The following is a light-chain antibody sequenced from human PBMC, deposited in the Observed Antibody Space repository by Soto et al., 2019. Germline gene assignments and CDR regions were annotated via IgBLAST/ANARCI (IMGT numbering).Light chain of an antibody. J-gene: IGKJ1*01. CDR1: ESVSNN. CDR2: GAS. Sequence: EIVMTQSPATPSLSPGERATLSCRASESVSNNLAWYQQKAGQAPRLLIYGASTRATGIPARFSGSGSGTEFTLTISSLQSEDFAVYYCQQYSIWRTFGQGTKV. V-gene: IGKV3-15*01. CDR3: QQYSIWRT.